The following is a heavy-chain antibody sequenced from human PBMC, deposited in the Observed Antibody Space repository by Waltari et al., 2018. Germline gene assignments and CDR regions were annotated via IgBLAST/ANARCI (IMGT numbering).Heavy chain of an antibody. V-gene: IGHV1-69*04. Sequence: QGQLDQGGTNVTKHGDTVTVARPAEGAIPITDGVGWVRQAPGQGLEWLGRIIPMLDRIHYEEKFQCRVTISADKSTNTLYMELSTLKSEDTAVYYCARSISILGTALDVWGQGTTVIVSS. D-gene: IGHD3-3*02. CDR1: GAIPITDG. CDR2: IIPMLDRI. J-gene: IGHJ6*02. CDR3: ARSISILGTALDV.